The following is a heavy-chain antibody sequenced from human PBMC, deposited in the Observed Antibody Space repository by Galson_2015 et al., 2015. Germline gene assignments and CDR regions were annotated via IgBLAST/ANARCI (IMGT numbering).Heavy chain of an antibody. Sequence: SLRLSCAASGFTFSGYGMHWVRQAPGKGLEWVAIIWYDGSKEYYADSVKGRFTISRDNSKNTLYLQVNSLSAEDTAVYFCARDRGDYFYMDVWGKGTTVTASS. J-gene: IGHJ6*03. CDR1: GFTFSGYG. V-gene: IGHV3-33*01. CDR3: ARDRGDYFYMDV. CDR2: IWYDGSKE.